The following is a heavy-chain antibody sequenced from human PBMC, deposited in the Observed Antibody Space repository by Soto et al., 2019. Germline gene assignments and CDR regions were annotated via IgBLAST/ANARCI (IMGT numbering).Heavy chain of an antibody. CDR1: GFTFSSYD. CDR3: ARGMTISYGMDV. J-gene: IGHJ6*02. CDR2: IGTAGDT. Sequence: GGSLRLSCAASGFTFSSYDMHWVRQATGKGLEWVSAIGTAGDTYYPGSVKGRFTISRENAKNSLYLQMNSLRAEDTAVYYCARGMTISYGMDVWGQGTTVTVSS. D-gene: IGHD3-3*01. V-gene: IGHV3-13*01.